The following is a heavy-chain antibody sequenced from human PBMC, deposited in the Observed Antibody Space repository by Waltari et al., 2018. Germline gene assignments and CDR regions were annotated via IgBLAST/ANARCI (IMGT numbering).Heavy chain of an antibody. Sequence: QVQLVQSGAEVKKPGSSVKVSCKASGGTFSSYAISWVRQAPGQGLEWMGRIIPIFGTENYAQKFQGRVTSTADKSTSTAYMELSSLRSEDTAVYYCATAGIAVAGRDHDAFDIWGQGTMVTVSS. CDR1: GGTFSSYA. J-gene: IGHJ3*02. V-gene: IGHV1-69*08. D-gene: IGHD6-19*01. CDR3: ATAGIAVAGRDHDAFDI. CDR2: IIPIFGTE.